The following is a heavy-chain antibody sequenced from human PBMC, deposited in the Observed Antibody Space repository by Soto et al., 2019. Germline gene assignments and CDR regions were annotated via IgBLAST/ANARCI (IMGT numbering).Heavy chain of an antibody. Sequence: GGSLRLSCTASGFTFGDYAMSWFRQAPGKGLEWVGFIGSKAYGGTIEYAASVKGRFTISRDDSKSIAYLQMNSLKTEDTAVYYCTRDGRYIAQFDYWGQGTQVTVSS. D-gene: IGHD3-16*02. V-gene: IGHV3-49*03. CDR1: GFTFGDYA. CDR3: TRDGRYIAQFDY. CDR2: IGSKAYGGTI. J-gene: IGHJ4*02.